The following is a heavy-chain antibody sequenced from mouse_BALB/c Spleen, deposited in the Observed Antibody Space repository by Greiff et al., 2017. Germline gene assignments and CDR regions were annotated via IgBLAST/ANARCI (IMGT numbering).Heavy chain of an antibody. CDR2: IDPETGGT. D-gene: IGHD1-1*01. J-gene: IGHJ2*01. Sequence: QVQLQQSGAELVRPGASVTLSCKASGYTFTDYEMHWVKQTPVHGLEWIGAIDPETGGTAYNQKFKGKATLTADKSSSTAYMELRSLTSEDSAVYYCTRSLYGSSYEDYWGQGTTLTVSS. V-gene: IGHV1-15*01. CDR3: TRSLYGSSYEDY. CDR1: GYTFTDYE.